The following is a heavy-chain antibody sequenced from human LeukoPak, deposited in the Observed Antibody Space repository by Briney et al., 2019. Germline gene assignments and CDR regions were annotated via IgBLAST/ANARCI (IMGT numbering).Heavy chain of an antibody. CDR3: ARDPKALIVGANKGLDY. D-gene: IGHD1-26*01. CDR2: INPNSGGT. CDR1: GYTFTGYY. J-gene: IGHJ4*02. V-gene: IGHV1-2*02. Sequence: ASVKVSCKASGYTFTGYYMHWVRQAPGQGLEWMGWINPNSGGTNYAQKFQGRVTMTRDTSISTAYMELSRLRSDDTAVYYCARDPKALIVGANKGLDYWGQGTLVTVSS.